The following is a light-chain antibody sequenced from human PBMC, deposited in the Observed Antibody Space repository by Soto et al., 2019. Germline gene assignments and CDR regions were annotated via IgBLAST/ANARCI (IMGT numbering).Light chain of an antibody. J-gene: IGLJ2*01. CDR2: DVN. V-gene: IGLV2-14*03. CDR3: SSHSSSSTLAV. CDR1: SSDVGGYNY. Sequence: QSALTQPASMSGSPGQSITISCTGTSSDVGGYNYVSWYRQHPGKAPKLMIYDVNNRPSGVSNRFSGSKSGNTASLTISGLQAEDEADYYCSSHSSSSTLAVFGGRTKLTVL.